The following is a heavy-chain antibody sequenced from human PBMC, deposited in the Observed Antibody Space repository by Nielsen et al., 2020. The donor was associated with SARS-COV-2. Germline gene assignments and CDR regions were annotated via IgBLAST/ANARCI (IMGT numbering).Heavy chain of an antibody. CDR2: ISGSGGST. Sequence: GESLKISCAASGFTFSSYAMSWVRQAPGKGLEWVSAISGSGGSTYYADSVKGRFTISRDNSKNTLYLQMNSLRAEDTAVYYCASRDSATGRYFDLWGRGTLVTVSS. CDR1: GFTFSSYA. J-gene: IGHJ2*01. D-gene: IGHD5-12*01. CDR3: ASRDSATGRYFDL. V-gene: IGHV3-23*01.